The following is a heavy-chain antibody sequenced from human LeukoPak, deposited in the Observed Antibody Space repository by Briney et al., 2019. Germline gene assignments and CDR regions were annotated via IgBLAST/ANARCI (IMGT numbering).Heavy chain of an antibody. CDR1: GYTFTGYY. D-gene: IGHD2-8*02. Sequence: GASVTVSCKASGYTFTGYYMHWVRQAPGQGLEWMGWINPNSGGTNYAQKFQGRVTMTRDTSISTAYMELSRLRSDDTAVYYCARALVVIKRNWFDPWGQGTLVTVSS. CDR3: ARALVVIKRNWFDP. J-gene: IGHJ5*02. CDR2: INPNSGGT. V-gene: IGHV1-2*02.